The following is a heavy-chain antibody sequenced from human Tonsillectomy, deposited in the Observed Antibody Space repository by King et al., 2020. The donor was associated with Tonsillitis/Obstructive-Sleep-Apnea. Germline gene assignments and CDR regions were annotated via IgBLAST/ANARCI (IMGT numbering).Heavy chain of an antibody. J-gene: IGHJ3*02. CDR1: GFTFSSYA. D-gene: IGHD3-3*01. Sequence: VQLVESGGGLVQPGGSLRLSCAASGFTFSSYAMSWVRQAPGKGLEWVSAISGSGGSTYYADSVKGRFTISRDNSKNTLYLQMNSLRAEDTAVYYCAKGGVLRFLEWLSLKDAFDIWGQGTMVTVSS. V-gene: IGHV3-23*04. CDR3: AKGGVLRFLEWLSLKDAFDI. CDR2: ISGSGGST.